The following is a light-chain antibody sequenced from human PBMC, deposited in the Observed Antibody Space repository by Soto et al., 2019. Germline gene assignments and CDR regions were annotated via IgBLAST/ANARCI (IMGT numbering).Light chain of an antibody. V-gene: IGKV2-28*01. CDR2: LGS. Sequence: DIVMSQSPVSLTVTPGEPASISFRSSQSLLHRNGYNYLDWYLQKPGQSPQLLISLGSNRASGVPDRFSGSGSGTDFTLSISRLEPEDFAVYYCQQYGTSLPWTFGQGTKVDIK. CDR1: QSLLHRNGYNY. J-gene: IGKJ1*01. CDR3: QQYGTSLPWT.